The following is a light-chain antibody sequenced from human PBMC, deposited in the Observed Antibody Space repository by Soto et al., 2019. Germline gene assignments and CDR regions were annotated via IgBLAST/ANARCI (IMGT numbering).Light chain of an antibody. CDR2: DTT. Sequence: EIELTQSPGTLSLSPGERAPLSCRASQSLTNSYIAWYQIKPGQAPRLPIYDTTSRTTGIPDRFSGSGSGTDFPLTISRLEHEDFAVYYCQQYGSSGTFGQGTKVDIK. CDR3: QQYGSSGT. V-gene: IGKV3-20*01. CDR1: QSLTNSY. J-gene: IGKJ1*01.